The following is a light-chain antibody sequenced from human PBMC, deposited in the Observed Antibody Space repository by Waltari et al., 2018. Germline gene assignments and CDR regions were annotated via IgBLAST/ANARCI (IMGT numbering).Light chain of an antibody. CDR3: SSYTSSNTLG. CDR1: SSAVGGYNY. J-gene: IGLJ1*01. CDR2: DVS. Sequence: QSALTQPASVSGSPGQSITISCTGTSSAVGGYNYVSWYQQHPGKAPKLMIYDVSNRPSGVSNRFSGSKSGNTASLTISGLQAEDEADYYCSSYTSSNTLGFGTGTKVTVL. V-gene: IGLV2-14*03.